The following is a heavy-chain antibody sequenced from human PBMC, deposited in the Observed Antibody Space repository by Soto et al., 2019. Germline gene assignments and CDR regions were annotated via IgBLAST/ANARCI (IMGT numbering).Heavy chain of an antibody. D-gene: IGHD3-3*01. Sequence: ASVKVSCKASGGAFSSYTISWVRQAPGQGLEWMGRIIPILGIANYAQKFQGRVTITADKSTSTAYMELSSLRSEDTAVYYCARDRERDYDFWSGQDPNWFDPWGQGTLLTVSS. CDR2: IIPILGIA. V-gene: IGHV1-69*04. CDR1: GGAFSSYT. CDR3: ARDRERDYDFWSGQDPNWFDP. J-gene: IGHJ5*02.